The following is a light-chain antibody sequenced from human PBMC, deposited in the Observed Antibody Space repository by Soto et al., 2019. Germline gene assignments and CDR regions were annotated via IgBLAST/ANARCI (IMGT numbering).Light chain of an antibody. Sequence: EIVLTQSPATLSLSPGERATLSCRASQSVSSYLAWYQQKPGQAPRLLIYDASNRATGIPARFSGSGSGTDFTLTISSLEPDDCEVYYCQQRSNWGHTFGGGTKVEIK. CDR2: DAS. V-gene: IGKV3-11*01. J-gene: IGKJ4*01. CDR3: QQRSNWGHT. CDR1: QSVSSY.